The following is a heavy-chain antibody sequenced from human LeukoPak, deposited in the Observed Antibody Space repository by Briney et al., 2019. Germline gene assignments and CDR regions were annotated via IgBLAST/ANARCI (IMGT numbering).Heavy chain of an antibody. J-gene: IGHJ6*02. CDR2: INHSGST. Sequence: SETLSLTCAVYGGSFSGYYWSWIRQPPGKGLEWIGEINHSGSTNYNPSLKSRVTISVDTSKNQFSLKLSSVTAADTAVYYCASLVVPVEKKYYYYGMDVWGQGTTVTVSS. V-gene: IGHV4-34*01. CDR3: ASLVVPVEKKYYYYGMDV. D-gene: IGHD2-2*01. CDR1: GGSFSGYY.